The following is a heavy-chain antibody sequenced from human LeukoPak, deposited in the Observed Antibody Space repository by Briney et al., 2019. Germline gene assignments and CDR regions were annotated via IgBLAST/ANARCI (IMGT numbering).Heavy chain of an antibody. CDR1: GFTFSSYA. J-gene: IGHJ6*02. CDR2: ISGSGGST. V-gene: IGHV3-23*01. D-gene: IGHD5-18*01. CDR3: AEDYTWIQSKPEYYYYYYGMDV. Sequence: GGSLRLSCAASGFTFSSYAMSWVRQAPGKGLEWVSAISGSGGSTYYADSVKGRFTISRDNSKNTLYLQMNSLRAEDTAVYYCAEDYTWIQSKPEYYYYYYGMDVWGQGTTVTVSS.